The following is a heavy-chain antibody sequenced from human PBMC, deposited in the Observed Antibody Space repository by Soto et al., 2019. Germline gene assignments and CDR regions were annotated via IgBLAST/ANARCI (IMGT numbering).Heavy chain of an antibody. D-gene: IGHD2-2*01. CDR3: ATLNLYYQAPDI. Sequence: QVQVVESGGGVVQPGRSLRLSCAASGFTFRRFGMNWVRQAPGTGLEWVSVIGNDGREKYYADSEKGRFTISRYNFKHTLFMQMNRLRADDTAVYYCATLNLYYQAPDIWGQGTMVTVYS. CDR1: GFTFRRFG. V-gene: IGHV3-33*01. J-gene: IGHJ3*02. CDR2: IGNDGREK.